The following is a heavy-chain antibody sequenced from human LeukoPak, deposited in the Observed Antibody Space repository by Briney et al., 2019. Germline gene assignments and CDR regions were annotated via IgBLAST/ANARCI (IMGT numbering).Heavy chain of an antibody. Sequence: GGSLRLSCAASGFTSSSYSMNWVRQAPGKGLEWVSSISSSSSYIYYADSVKGRFTISRDNAKNSLYLQMNSLRAEDTAVYYCARDSDSSGFNDYWGQGTLVTVSS. V-gene: IGHV3-21*01. D-gene: IGHD6-19*01. CDR1: GFTSSSYS. CDR2: ISSSSSYI. J-gene: IGHJ4*02. CDR3: ARDSDSSGFNDY.